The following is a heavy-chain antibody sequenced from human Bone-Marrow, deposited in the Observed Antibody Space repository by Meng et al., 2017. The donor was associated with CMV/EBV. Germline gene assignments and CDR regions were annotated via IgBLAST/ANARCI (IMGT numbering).Heavy chain of an antibody. CDR1: GFTFSSYD. Sequence: GGSLRLSCAASGFTFSSYDMHWVRQATGKGLEWVSAIGTAGDTYYPGSVKGRFTISRENAKNSLYLQMNSLSAGDTAVYYCARGPRSGWPYYYYYGMDVWGQGTTVTVSS. J-gene: IGHJ6*02. CDR3: ARGPRSGWPYYYYYGMDV. CDR2: IGTAGDT. D-gene: IGHD6-19*01. V-gene: IGHV3-13*01.